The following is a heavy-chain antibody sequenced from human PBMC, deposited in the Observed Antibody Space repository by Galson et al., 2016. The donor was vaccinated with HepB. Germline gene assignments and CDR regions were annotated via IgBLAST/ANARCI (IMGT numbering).Heavy chain of an antibody. J-gene: IGHJ5*02. V-gene: IGHV3-23*01. Sequence: LRLSCAASGFHFRTYAMTWVRQSPRKGLEWVSAIDDGGARTSYAESVRGRFTISRDNSRNFLYLQMNSLRAEDTAVYYCAKEKGLGWFGGGSDSWGRGTQVTVSS. CDR1: GFHFRTYA. D-gene: IGHD3-10*01. CDR2: IDDGGART. CDR3: AKEKGLGWFGGGSDS.